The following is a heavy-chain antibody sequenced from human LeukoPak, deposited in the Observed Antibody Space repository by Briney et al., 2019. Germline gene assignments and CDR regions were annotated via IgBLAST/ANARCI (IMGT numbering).Heavy chain of an antibody. V-gene: IGHV3-23*01. J-gene: IGHJ4*02. Sequence: GGSLRLSCAASGFTFDNYGMSWVRQAPGKGLEWVSGISGSGDTTYYADSVQGRFTISRDNSKNTLYLQIDSLRAEDTALYYCAKGRPGTYFDYWGQGTLVTVSS. D-gene: IGHD1-1*01. CDR1: GFTFDNYG. CDR3: AKGRPGTYFDY. CDR2: ISGSGDTT.